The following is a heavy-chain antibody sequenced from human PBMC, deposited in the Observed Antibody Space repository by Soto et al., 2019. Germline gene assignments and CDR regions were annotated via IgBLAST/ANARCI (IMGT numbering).Heavy chain of an antibody. D-gene: IGHD4-17*01. CDR3: ASDTVTQTYYYYGMDV. J-gene: IGHJ6*02. CDR1: GGAFSSYA. Sequence: QVQLVQSGAEVKKPGSSVKVSCKASGGAFSSYAIGWVRQAPGQGLEWMGGIIPIFGTANYAQKFQGRVTITADESTSTAYMELSSLRSEDTAVYYCASDTVTQTYYYYGMDVWGQGTTVTVSS. CDR2: IIPIFGTA. V-gene: IGHV1-69*12.